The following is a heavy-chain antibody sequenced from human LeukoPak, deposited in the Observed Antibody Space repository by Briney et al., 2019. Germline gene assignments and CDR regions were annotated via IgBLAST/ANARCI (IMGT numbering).Heavy chain of an antibody. V-gene: IGHV4-59*01. D-gene: IGHD3-16*02. Sequence: PSETLSLTCTVSGGSISSYYWSWIRQPPGKGLEWIGYIYYSGSTNYNPSLKSRVTISVDTSKNQCSLKLSSVTAADTAVYYCARALGPMITFGGVIVTWFDPWGQGTLVTVSS. CDR3: ARALGPMITFGGVIVTWFDP. CDR2: IYYSGST. J-gene: IGHJ5*02. CDR1: GGSISSYY.